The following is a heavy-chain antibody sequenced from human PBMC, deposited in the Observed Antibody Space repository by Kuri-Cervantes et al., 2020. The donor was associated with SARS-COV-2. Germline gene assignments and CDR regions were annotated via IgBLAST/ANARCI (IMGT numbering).Heavy chain of an antibody. CDR3: ARDRRIQLWLYGSWYFDL. CDR1: GFTFDDYG. Sequence: GGSLRLSCAASGFTFDDYGMSWVRQAPGKGLEWVSGINWNGGSTGYADSVKGRFTISRDNAKNSLYLQMNSLRAEDTAVYYCARDRRIQLWLYGSWYFDLWGRGTLVTVSS. V-gene: IGHV3-20*04. J-gene: IGHJ2*01. D-gene: IGHD5-18*01. CDR2: INWNGGST.